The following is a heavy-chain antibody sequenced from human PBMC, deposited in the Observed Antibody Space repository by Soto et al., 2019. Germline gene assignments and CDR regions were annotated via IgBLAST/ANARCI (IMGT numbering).Heavy chain of an antibody. CDR3: ARVRNFWWELPTNWFDP. CDR1: GYTFTGYY. D-gene: IGHD1-26*01. V-gene: IGHV1-2*02. J-gene: IGHJ5*02. CDR2: INPNSGGT. Sequence: ASVKVSFKASGYTFTGYYMHWVRQAPGQGLEWMGWINPNSGGTNYAQKFQGRVTMTRDTSISTAYMELSRLRSDDTAVYYCARVRNFWWELPTNWFDPWGQGTLVTVS.